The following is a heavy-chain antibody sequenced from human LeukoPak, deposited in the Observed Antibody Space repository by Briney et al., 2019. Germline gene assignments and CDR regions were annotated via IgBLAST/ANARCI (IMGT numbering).Heavy chain of an antibody. Sequence: SVKVSCKASGGTFSSYAISWVRQAPGQGLEWVGRIIPIFGTANYAQKFQGRVTITTDESTSTAYMELSSLRSEDTAVYYCARVPYYYDSSGYYPHSEFDYWGQGTLVTVSS. CDR2: IIPIFGTA. CDR1: GGTFSSYA. CDR3: ARVPYYYDSSGYYPHSEFDY. D-gene: IGHD3-22*01. V-gene: IGHV1-69*05. J-gene: IGHJ4*02.